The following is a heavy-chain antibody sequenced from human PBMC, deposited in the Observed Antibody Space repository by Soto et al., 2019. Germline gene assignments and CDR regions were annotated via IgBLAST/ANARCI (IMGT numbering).Heavy chain of an antibody. CDR3: ARRNFGWSFDV. CDR1: GYSFSTYW. V-gene: IGHV5-51*01. J-gene: IGHJ4*02. CDR2: IYPGDSDT. D-gene: IGHD6-19*01. Sequence: PGESLKISCEAYGYSFSTYWIGWVRQMPGRGLEWMGIIYPGDSDTRYSPSFQGQVTISADNSISTAYLQWSSLRASDTAMYYCARRNFGWSFDVRGPGTPVTVSS.